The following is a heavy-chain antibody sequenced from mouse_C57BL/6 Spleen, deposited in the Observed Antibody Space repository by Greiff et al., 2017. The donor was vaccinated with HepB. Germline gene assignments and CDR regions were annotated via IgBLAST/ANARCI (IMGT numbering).Heavy chain of an antibody. CDR1: GFTFSNYW. CDR3: TASIYYYGSSYLY. J-gene: IGHJ2*01. V-gene: IGHV6-3*01. CDR2: IRLKSDNYAT. D-gene: IGHD1-1*01. Sequence: EVMLVESGGGLVQPGGSMKLSCVASGFTFSNYWMNWVRQSPGKGLEWVAQIRLKSDNYATHYAESVKGRFTISRDDSKSSVYLQMNNLRAEDTGIYYCTASIYYYGSSYLYWGQGTTLTVSS.